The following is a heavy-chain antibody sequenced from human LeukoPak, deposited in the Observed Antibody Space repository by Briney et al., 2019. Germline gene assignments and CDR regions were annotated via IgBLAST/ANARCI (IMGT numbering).Heavy chain of an antibody. CDR1: GNSFSNYW. D-gene: IGHD1-26*01. CDR3: ARRSGSRTLTFDY. Sequence: GESLKISCKGSGNSFSNYWIGWVRQLPGRGLEWMGIIYPGDSDTRYSPSFQGQVTISADKSISTAYLQWSSLKASDTAMYYCARRSGSRTLTFDYWGQGTLVTVSS. V-gene: IGHV5-51*01. J-gene: IGHJ4*02. CDR2: IYPGDSDT.